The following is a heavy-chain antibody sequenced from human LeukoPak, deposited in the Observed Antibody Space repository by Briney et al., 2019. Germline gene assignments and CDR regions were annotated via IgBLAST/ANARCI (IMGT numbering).Heavy chain of an antibody. J-gene: IGHJ4*02. CDR1: GESFSSYQ. CDR2: FIPIFDTS. D-gene: IGHD3-10*01. Sequence: ASVKVSCKSSGESFSSYQITWVRQAPGQGLEWMGGFIPIFDTSTYAQKFKGRLTMTADESTSTAYMGLSSLTSADTAVYFCARDSRTYYYGSGSYYKVGRLDFWGQGALVTVSS. V-gene: IGHV1-69*13. CDR3: ARDSRTYYYGSGSYYKVGRLDF.